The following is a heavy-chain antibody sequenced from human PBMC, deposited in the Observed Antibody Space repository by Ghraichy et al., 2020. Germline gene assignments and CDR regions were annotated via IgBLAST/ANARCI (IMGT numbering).Heavy chain of an antibody. CDR3: ARDLREFVEVVTTIAYASDI. V-gene: IGHV1-2*06. CDR1: GYTFTGHF. CDR2: IDPNDNGT. J-gene: IGHJ3*02. D-gene: IGHD2-21*02. Sequence: ASVKVSCKAYGYTFTGHFIHWVRQAPGQGLEWVGRIDPNDNGTNVAQKFRNRVILTGDTSTSTVYMELRRLTSDDTAVYYCARDLREFVEVVTTIAYASDIWGQGTKVTVSS.